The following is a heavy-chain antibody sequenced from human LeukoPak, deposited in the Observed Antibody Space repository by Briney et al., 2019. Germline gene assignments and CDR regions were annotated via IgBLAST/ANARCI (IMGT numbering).Heavy chain of an antibody. CDR3: ARDGDTARPYYYYGMDV. D-gene: IGHD5-18*01. V-gene: IGHV3-20*04. CDR1: GFTFDDYG. J-gene: IGHJ6*02. Sequence: GGSLRLFCAASGFTFDDYGMSWVRQAPGKGLEWVSGINWNGGSTGYADSVKGRFTISRDNAKNSLYLQMNSLRAEDTALYYCARDGDTARPYYYYGMDVWGQGTTVTVSS. CDR2: INWNGGST.